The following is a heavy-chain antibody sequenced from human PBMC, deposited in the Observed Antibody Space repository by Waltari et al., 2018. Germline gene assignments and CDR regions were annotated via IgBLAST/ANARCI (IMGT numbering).Heavy chain of an antibody. CDR1: GNSITESP. V-gene: IGHV1-24*01. J-gene: IGHJ6*02. CDR2: SNTEDGEG. D-gene: IGHD4-17*01. Sequence: QVQLVQSEAEVMKPGASVKVSCTVSGNSITESPMHWVRQAPGKGLEWMGKSNTEDGEGTYAQGVLDKVTMTEDRSTNTAYMELSSLRLEDTAVYYCATGGDYDEYALHYFRGLDVWGQGTTVIVAS. CDR3: ATGGDYDEYALHYFRGLDV.